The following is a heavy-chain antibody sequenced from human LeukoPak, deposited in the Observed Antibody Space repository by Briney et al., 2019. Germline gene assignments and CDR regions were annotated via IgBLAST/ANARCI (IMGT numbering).Heavy chain of an antibody. CDR2: IAYDGSRA. CDR1: GFTFGGSG. Sequence: PGGSLRLSCAGSGFTFGGSGMHWFRQTPGKGLEWVAVIAYDGSRAFYADSVKGRFTISRDNSKNTMSVQMDDLRAEDTAVYYCTRYNNDHLDYWGQGTLVTVSS. CDR3: TRYNNDHLDY. J-gene: IGHJ4*02. V-gene: IGHV3-33*01. D-gene: IGHD1-14*01.